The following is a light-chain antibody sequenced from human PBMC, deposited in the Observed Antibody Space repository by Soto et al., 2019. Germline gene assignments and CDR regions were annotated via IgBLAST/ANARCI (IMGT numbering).Light chain of an antibody. CDR3: QQYNNWPIT. CDR1: QSVSIN. J-gene: IGKJ5*01. Sequence: EIVMTHSPATLSVSPGERATLSCRASQSVSINLAWYQQKPGQAPRLLIYGASSRATGIPARFRGSGSGTEFTLTISSLQSEDFAVYYCQQYNNWPITFGQGTRLEIK. V-gene: IGKV3-15*01. CDR2: GAS.